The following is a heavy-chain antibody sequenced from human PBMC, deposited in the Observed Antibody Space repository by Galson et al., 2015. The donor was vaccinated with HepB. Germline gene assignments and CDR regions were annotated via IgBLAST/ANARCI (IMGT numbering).Heavy chain of an antibody. V-gene: IGHV3-23*01. Sequence: LILSCAASGFTFTRYAMTWVRQAPGTGLEWVSSITSSGGNTYYTDAVKGRFTISRDNSKNTLSLQLNSLRVEDTAVYYCAKDGIMVANNPYHFHYWGQGTLVTVSS. J-gene: IGHJ4*02. CDR2: ITSSGGNT. CDR3: AKDGIMVANNPYHFHY. D-gene: IGHD2-15*01. CDR1: GFTFTRYA.